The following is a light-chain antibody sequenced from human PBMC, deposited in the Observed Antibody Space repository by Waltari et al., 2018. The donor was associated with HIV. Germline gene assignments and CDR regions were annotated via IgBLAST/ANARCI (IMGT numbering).Light chain of an antibody. J-gene: IGLJ1*01. CDR2: DNN. CDR1: SSNLGNNY. CDR3: GTWDSSLSAWV. Sequence: QSVLTQPPSVSAAPGQKVTTSCSGSSSNLGNNYVSWYQQLPGTAPKLLIYDNNKRPSGIPDRFSGSKSGTSATLGITGLQTGDEADYYCGTWDSSLSAWVFGTGTKVTVL. V-gene: IGLV1-51*01.